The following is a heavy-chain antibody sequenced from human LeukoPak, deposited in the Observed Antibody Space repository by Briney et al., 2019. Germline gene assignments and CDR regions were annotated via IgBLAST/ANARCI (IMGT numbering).Heavy chain of an antibody. D-gene: IGHD3-10*01. V-gene: IGHV3-23*01. CDR2: ISGSGGST. J-gene: IGHJ4*02. CDR3: AKVIGWGSSGSYYNSY. Sequence: QAGGSLRLSCAASGFTFSSYAMSWVRQAPGKGLEWVSAISGSGGSTYYADSVKGRFTISRDNSKNTLYLQMNSLRAEDTAVYYCAKVIGWGSSGSYYNSYWGQGTLVTVSS. CDR1: GFTFSSYA.